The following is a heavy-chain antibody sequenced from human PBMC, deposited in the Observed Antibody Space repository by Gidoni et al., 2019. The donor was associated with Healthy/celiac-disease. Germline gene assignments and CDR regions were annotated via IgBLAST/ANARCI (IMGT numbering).Heavy chain of an antibody. CDR3: ARGGGSLDF. Sequence: QVQPVHSGAEVKKPGASVTVSCSASGYTFHSSDIRRVRKAAGQGREWMGWMNPNSGHTGFAQKFQSRVTMTRDTSISTAYRELSSLRSEDTAMYYCARGGGSLDFWGQGTLVTVSS. V-gene: IGHV1-8*01. D-gene: IGHD2-15*01. CDR1: GYTFHSSD. J-gene: IGHJ4*02. CDR2: MNPNSGHT.